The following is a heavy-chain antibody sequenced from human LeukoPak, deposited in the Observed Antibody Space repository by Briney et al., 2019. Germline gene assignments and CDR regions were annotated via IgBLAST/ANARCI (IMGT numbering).Heavy chain of an antibody. J-gene: IGHJ4*02. CDR3: AGRTDPSIAGYFGY. V-gene: IGHV4-61*01. CDR2: IYYSGGTSGST. D-gene: IGHD1-26*01. CDR1: GGSVRSGSYY. Sequence: SETLSLTCTVSGGSVRSGSYYWSWIRQPPGKGLEWIGYIYYSGGTSGSTNYNPSLKSRVTISVDTSKNQFSLKLSSLTAADTAVYYCAGRTDPSIAGYFGYWGQGTLVAVSS.